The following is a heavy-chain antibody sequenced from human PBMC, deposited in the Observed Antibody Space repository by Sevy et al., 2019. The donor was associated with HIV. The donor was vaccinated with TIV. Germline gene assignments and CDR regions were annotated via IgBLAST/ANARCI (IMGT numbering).Heavy chain of an antibody. D-gene: IGHD2-21*02. Sequence: GGSLRLSCAASGFTFSSYWMSWVRQAPGKGLEWVANIKQDGSEKYYADSVKGRFTISRDDSKNTAYLQMNNLRTDDTAVYYCARVAVEYCTDDCYHRFDYWGQGTQVTVSS. J-gene: IGHJ4*02. CDR2: IKQDGSEK. CDR1: GFTFSSYW. V-gene: IGHV3-7*01. CDR3: ARVAVEYCTDDCYHRFDY.